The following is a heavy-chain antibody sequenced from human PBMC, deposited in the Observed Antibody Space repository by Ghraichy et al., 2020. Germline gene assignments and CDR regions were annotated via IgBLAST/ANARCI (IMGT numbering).Heavy chain of an antibody. CDR2: IHPSGST. Sequence: SETLSLTCAVYGGSFNDYYGSWIRQPPEKGLEWIGEIHPSGSTNYNPSLNSRVIISVDTSKNQLSLKLSSVTAADTAMYYCTRGPDNAKTGYWSQGTLVTVSS. V-gene: IGHV4-34*01. CDR1: GGSFNDYY. D-gene: IGHD1-14*01. CDR3: TRGPDNAKTGY. J-gene: IGHJ4*02.